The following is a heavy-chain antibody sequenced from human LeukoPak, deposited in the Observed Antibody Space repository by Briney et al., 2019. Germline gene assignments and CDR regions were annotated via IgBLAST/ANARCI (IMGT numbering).Heavy chain of an antibody. V-gene: IGHV3-30*18. J-gene: IGHJ4*02. CDR2: ISYDGSNK. Sequence: GGSLRLSCVASGFTFSNYSMHWVRQAPGKGLEWVAVISYDGSNKYYADSVKGRFTISRDNSKNTLYLQMNSLRAEDTAVYYCAKDQGRTAAAAGTGPGDYWGQGTLVTVSS. CDR3: AKDQGRTAAAAGTGPGDY. CDR1: GFTFSNYS. D-gene: IGHD6-13*01.